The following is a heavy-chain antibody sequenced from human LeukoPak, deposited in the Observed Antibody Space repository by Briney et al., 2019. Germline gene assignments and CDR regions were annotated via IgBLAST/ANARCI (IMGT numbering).Heavy chain of an antibody. D-gene: IGHD5-12*01. J-gene: IGHJ4*02. V-gene: IGHV3-30*18. Sequence: GGSLRLSCAASGFTFSSYGMHWVRQAPGKGLEWVAVISYDGSNKCYADSVKGRFTISRDNSKNTLYLQMNTLRAEDTAVYYCAKGDSYGGYIGHDYWGQGTLVTVSS. CDR2: ISYDGSNK. CDR3: AKGDSYGGYIGHDY. CDR1: GFTFSSYG.